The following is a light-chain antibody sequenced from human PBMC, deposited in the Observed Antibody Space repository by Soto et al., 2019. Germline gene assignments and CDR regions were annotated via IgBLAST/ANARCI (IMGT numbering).Light chain of an antibody. J-gene: IGKJ5*01. V-gene: IGKV1-39*01. CDR3: QKYHATTLT. Sequence: IQITPAPSFLSASLGASVTITGLALQAISKYLNWYQQTTGTAHNILIFGATTFQGGVPSRFSGSGYGTDFPLNITPLKTEDVGIYYCQKYHATTLTFGQGTKLDIK. CDR2: GAT. CDR1: QAISKY.